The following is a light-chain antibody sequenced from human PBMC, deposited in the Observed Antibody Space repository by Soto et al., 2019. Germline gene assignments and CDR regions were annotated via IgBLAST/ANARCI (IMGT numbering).Light chain of an antibody. V-gene: IGLV2-14*03. CDR3: NSYTGSATPYV. CDR2: DVT. CDR1: SSDVGGYNY. J-gene: IGLJ1*01. Sequence: QSALTQPASVSGSPGQSITISCTGTSSDVGGYNYVSWYQHHPDKAPKLVIYDVTNRPSGVSNRYSGSKAVNTASLTISGLQAEDEADYYCNSYTGSATPYVFGTGTKVTVL.